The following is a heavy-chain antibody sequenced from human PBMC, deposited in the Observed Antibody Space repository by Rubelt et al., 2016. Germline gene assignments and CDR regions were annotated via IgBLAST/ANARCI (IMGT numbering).Heavy chain of an antibody. CDR3: AREYDD. CDR2: IYGGGTT. J-gene: IGHJ4*02. Sequence: VQLVESGGGVVQPGRSLRLSCAASGFTVSSNHMSWVRQAPGKGLEWVSLIYGGGTTHYADSVKGRFTISRDNSKNTLYLQLNSLRAEDTAVYYCAREYDDWGQGSLVTVSS. D-gene: IGHD3-3*01. CDR1: GFTVSSNH. V-gene: IGHV3-66*01.